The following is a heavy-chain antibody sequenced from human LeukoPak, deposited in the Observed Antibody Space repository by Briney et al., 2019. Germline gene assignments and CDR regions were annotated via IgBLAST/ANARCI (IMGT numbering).Heavy chain of an antibody. CDR3: ARHYRQQLVLDY. D-gene: IGHD6-13*01. Sequence: GSLRLSCAASGFTFGSYWVTWVRQPPGKGLEWIGEINHSGSTNYNPSLKSRVTISVDTSKNQFSLKLSSVTAADTAVYYCARHYRQQLVLDYWGQGTLVTVSS. J-gene: IGHJ4*02. CDR2: INHSGST. CDR1: GFTFGSYW. V-gene: IGHV4-34*01.